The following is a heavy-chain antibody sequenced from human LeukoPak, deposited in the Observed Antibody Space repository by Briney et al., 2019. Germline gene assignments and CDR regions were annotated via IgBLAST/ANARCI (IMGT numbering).Heavy chain of an antibody. V-gene: IGHV1-69*01. CDR1: GGTFSSYA. J-gene: IGHJ4*02. CDR2: IIPIFGTA. CDR3: ASYSSSWYPVLGY. Sequence: ASVKVSCKASGGTFSSYAISWVRQAPGQGLEWMGGIIPIFGTANYAQKFQGRVTITADESTSTAYMELSSLRSEDTAVYYCASYSSSWYPVLGYWGQGTLVTVSS. D-gene: IGHD6-13*01.